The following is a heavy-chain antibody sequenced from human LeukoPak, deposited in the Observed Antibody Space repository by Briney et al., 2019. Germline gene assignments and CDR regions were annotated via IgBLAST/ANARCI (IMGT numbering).Heavy chain of an antibody. CDR1: GFTFSSYA. CDR2: ISYDGSNK. Sequence: QSGRSLILSCAASGFTFSSYAMHWVRQAPGKGLEWVAVISYDGSNKYYADSVKGRFTISRDNSKNTLYLQMNSLRAEDTAVYYCARGFDYGSMDVWGQGATVTVSS. J-gene: IGHJ6*02. V-gene: IGHV3-30-3*01. D-gene: IGHD3-10*01. CDR3: ARGFDYGSMDV.